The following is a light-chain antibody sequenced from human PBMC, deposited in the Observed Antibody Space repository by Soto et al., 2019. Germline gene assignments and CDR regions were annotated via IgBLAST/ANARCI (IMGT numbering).Light chain of an antibody. Sequence: QSVLTQPASVSGSPGQSITISCTGTSSDVGYYNYVSWYQQHPGKAPKLMIYDVRNRPSGVSNRFSGSKSGNTGSLTISGLQAEDKADYYCSSYTSSSTDVFGTGTKLTAL. CDR1: SSDVGYYNY. V-gene: IGLV2-14*03. J-gene: IGLJ1*01. CDR2: DVR. CDR3: SSYTSSSTDV.